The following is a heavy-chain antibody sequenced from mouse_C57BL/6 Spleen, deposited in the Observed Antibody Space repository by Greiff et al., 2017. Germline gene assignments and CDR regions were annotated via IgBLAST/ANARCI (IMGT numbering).Heavy chain of an antibody. Sequence: VQLQQPGAELVKPGASVKLSCKASGYTFTSYWMHWVKQRPGQGLEWIGMIHPNSGRTNYNQKFKGKATLTVHKSSSTAYMQLSSLTSEDSEVYDCAGLLDWYFDGWGTGTTVTVSS. CDR2: IHPNSGRT. V-gene: IGHV1-64*01. J-gene: IGHJ1*03. CDR1: GYTFTSYW. CDR3: AGLLDWYFDG. D-gene: IGHD2-3*01.